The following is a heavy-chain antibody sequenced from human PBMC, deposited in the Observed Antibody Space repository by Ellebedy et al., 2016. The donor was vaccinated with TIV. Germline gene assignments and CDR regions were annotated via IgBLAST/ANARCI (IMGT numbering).Heavy chain of an antibody. CDR1: GDSVSSHSAT. CDR3: ARDDLAAGTPLDY. CDR2: TYYRSKWYN. Sequence: SQTLSLTCAISGDSVSSHSATWNWIRQSPPRGLEWLVRTYYRSKWYNHYAISVKSRISINPDTSKNQFSLLLHSVTPEDTAVYYCARDDLAAGTPLDYWGQGTLVTVSS. J-gene: IGHJ4*02. D-gene: IGHD6-25*01. V-gene: IGHV6-1*01.